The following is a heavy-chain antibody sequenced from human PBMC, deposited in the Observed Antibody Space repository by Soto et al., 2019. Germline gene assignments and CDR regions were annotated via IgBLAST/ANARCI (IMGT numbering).Heavy chain of an antibody. J-gene: IGHJ5*02. V-gene: IGHV4-30-4*08. CDR2: IYYRGNT. D-gene: IGHD6-6*01. CDR1: GDSISSGDYY. Sequence: PAETLSLTCTVSGDSISSGDYYWIWIRQPPGKGLEWIGCIYYRGNTYYNPSLKRRFSISVDTSKSQFSLKLSSVTAADTAVYCCARERPDGPRLDPWGQGTLVTVSS. CDR3: ARERPDGPRLDP.